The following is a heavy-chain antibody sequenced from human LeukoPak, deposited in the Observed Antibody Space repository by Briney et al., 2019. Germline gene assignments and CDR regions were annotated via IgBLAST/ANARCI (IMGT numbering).Heavy chain of an antibody. CDR1: GFTFSSYG. CDR2: IKQDGSEK. V-gene: IGHV3-7*01. CDR3: ARATGYIAAAGADYYYYYMDV. D-gene: IGHD6-13*01. J-gene: IGHJ6*03. Sequence: PGGSLRLSCAASGFTFSSYGMHWVRQAPGKGLEWVANIKQDGSEKYYVDSVKGRFTISRDNAKNSLYLQMNSLRAEDTAVYYCARATGYIAAAGADYYYYYMDVWGKGTTVTVSS.